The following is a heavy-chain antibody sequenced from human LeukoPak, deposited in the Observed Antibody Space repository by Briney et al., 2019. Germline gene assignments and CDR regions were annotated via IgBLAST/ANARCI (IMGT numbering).Heavy chain of an antibody. V-gene: IGHV4-39*01. D-gene: IGHD3-9*01. CDR2: IYYSGST. J-gene: IGHJ4*02. CDR1: GGSISSSSYY. CDR3: ASQTSEYYDILTGYYKGYYFDY. Sequence: SETLSLTCTVSGGSISSSSYYWGWIRQPPGKGLEWIGSIYYSGSTYYNPSLKSRVTISVDTSKNQFSLKLSSVTAADTAVYYCASQTSEYYDILTGYYKGYYFDYWGQGTLVTVSS.